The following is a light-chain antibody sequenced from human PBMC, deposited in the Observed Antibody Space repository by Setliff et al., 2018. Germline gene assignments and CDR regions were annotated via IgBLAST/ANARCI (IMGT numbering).Light chain of an antibody. CDR3: QSYGSSLSGYWV. Sequence: QSVLTQPPSVSGAPGQRVTISCTGSSSNIGAGYDVHWYQQLPGAAPKLLIYGNSNRPSGVPDRFSGSKSGTSASLAITGLQAEDEADYYCQSYGSSLSGYWVFGGGTKGTVL. V-gene: IGLV1-40*01. CDR1: SSNIGAGYD. J-gene: IGLJ3*02. CDR2: GNS.